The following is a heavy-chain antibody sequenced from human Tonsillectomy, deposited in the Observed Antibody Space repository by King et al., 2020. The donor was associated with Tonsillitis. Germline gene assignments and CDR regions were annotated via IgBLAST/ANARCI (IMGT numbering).Heavy chain of an antibody. Sequence: VQLVESGGGVVQPGRSLRLSCAASGFTFSSYAMHWVRQAPGKGLEWVAVISYDGSNKYYADSVKGRFTISRDNSKNTLYLQMNSLRAEDTAVYYCARDQGSLTLRYFDWLSYYGMDVWGQGTTVTVSS. D-gene: IGHD3-9*01. V-gene: IGHV3-30-3*01. CDR3: ARDQGSLTLRYFDWLSYYGMDV. CDR1: GFTFSSYA. J-gene: IGHJ6*02. CDR2: ISYDGSNK.